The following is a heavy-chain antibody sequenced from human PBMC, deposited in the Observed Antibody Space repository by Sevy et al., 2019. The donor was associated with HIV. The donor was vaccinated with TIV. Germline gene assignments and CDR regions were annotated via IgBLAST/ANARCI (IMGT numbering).Heavy chain of an antibody. V-gene: IGHV3-53*01. CDR2: IYSGGST. CDR3: ARARSHDAFDI. CDR1: GFTVSSNY. Sequence: GGSLRLSCAASGFTVSSNYMSWVRQAPGKGLEWVSVIYSGGSTYYADSVKGRFTISRDNSKNTLYLQMNSLRVEDTAVYYCARARSHDAFDIWGQGTMVTVSS. J-gene: IGHJ3*02.